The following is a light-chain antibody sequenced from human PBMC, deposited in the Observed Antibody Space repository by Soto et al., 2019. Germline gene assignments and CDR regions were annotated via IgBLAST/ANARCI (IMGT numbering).Light chain of an antibody. CDR3: QQRSNWPPRVT. CDR2: GAS. CDR1: QSVSNN. V-gene: IGKV3-11*01. J-gene: IGKJ4*01. Sequence: EIVMTQSPATLSVSPGERATLSCRASQSVSNNLAWYQKKPGQAPRLLIYGASTRATGIPARFSGSGSGTDFTLTISSLEPEDFAVYYCQQRSNWPPRVTFGGGTKVEIK.